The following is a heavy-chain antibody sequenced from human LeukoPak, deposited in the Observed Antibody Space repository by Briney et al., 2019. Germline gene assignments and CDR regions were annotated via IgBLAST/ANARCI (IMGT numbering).Heavy chain of an antibody. Sequence: PSETLSLTCTVSGGSISSYYWSWIRQPPGKGLEWIGYIYYSGSTNYIPSLKSRVTISVDTSKNQFSLRLSSVTAADTAVYYCARERSYYYDSSGGYFDYWGQGTLVTVSS. CDR2: IYYSGST. CDR1: GGSISSYY. CDR3: ARERSYYYDSSGGYFDY. D-gene: IGHD3-22*01. V-gene: IGHV4-59*01. J-gene: IGHJ4*02.